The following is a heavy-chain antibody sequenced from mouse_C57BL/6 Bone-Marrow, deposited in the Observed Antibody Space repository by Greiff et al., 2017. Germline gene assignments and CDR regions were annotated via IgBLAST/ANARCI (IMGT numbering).Heavy chain of an antibody. J-gene: IGHJ1*03. Sequence: QVQLQQPGAELVKPGASVKLSCKASGYTFTSYWMHWVKQRPGQGLEWIGMIHPNSGSTNYNEKFKSKATLTVDKASSTAYMTLSSLTSEDSAVYYCARAIYYDYDWYFDVWGTGTTVTVSS. D-gene: IGHD2-4*01. V-gene: IGHV1-64*01. CDR3: ARAIYYDYDWYFDV. CDR2: IHPNSGST. CDR1: GYTFTSYW.